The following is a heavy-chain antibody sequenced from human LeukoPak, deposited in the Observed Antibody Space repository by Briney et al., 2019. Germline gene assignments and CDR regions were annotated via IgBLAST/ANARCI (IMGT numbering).Heavy chain of an antibody. Sequence: RTSETLSLTCTVSDGSMSGYYWSWIRQPPGKGLEWIGYIYYSGSTNYNPSLKSRVTISVDTSKNQFSLKLSSVTAADTAVYYCASGEGLWGQGTLVTVSS. CDR2: IYYSGST. V-gene: IGHV4-59*08. CDR3: ASGEGL. D-gene: IGHD3-3*01. CDR1: DGSMSGYY. J-gene: IGHJ4*02.